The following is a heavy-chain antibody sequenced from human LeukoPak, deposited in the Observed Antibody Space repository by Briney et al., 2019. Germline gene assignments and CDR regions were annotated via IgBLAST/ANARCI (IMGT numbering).Heavy chain of an antibody. V-gene: IGHV1-69*04. CDR3: ARAEIAARLWFDP. Sequence: SVKVSCKASGGTFSSYAISWVRQAPGQGLEWMGRIIPILGIANYAQKFQGRVTITADKSTSTAYMELSSLRSEDTAVYYCARAEIAARLWFDPCGQGTLVTVSS. D-gene: IGHD6-6*01. J-gene: IGHJ5*02. CDR1: GGTFSSYA. CDR2: IIPILGIA.